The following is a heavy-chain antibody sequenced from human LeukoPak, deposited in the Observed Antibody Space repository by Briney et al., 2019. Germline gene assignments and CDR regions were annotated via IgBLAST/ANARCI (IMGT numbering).Heavy chain of an antibody. CDR3: ARLYSSSSGGY. CDR2: INPNSGGT. D-gene: IGHD6-6*01. Sequence: ASVKVSCKASGYTFTGYYIHWVRRAPGQGLEWMGWINPNSGGTNYAQNFQGRVTMTRDTSINTAYMELSRLRSDDTAVYYCARLYSSSSGGYWGQGTLVTVSS. J-gene: IGHJ4*02. CDR1: GYTFTGYY. V-gene: IGHV1-2*02.